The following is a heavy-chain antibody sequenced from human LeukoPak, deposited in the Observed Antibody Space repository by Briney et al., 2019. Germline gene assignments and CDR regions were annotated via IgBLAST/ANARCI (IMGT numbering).Heavy chain of an antibody. D-gene: IGHD3/OR15-3a*01. CDR3: AREERLRWTGY. J-gene: IGHJ4*02. CDR2: ISSSGTTI. V-gene: IGHV3-11*01. Sequence: GGSLRLSCAASGFTFSDYYMSWIRQAPGKGLEWLSYISSSGTTIQYADSVKGRFTISRDNAKNSLYLQMNSLRAEDTAVYYCAREERLRWTGYWGQGTLVTVSS. CDR1: GFTFSDYY.